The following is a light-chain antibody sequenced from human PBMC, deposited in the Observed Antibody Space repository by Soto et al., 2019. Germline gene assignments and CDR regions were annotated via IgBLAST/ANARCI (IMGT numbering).Light chain of an antibody. CDR3: QHRSNWPPVT. V-gene: IGKV3-11*01. Sequence: EIVLTQSPATLSLSSGETATLSCRASQSVSTSLAWYQQKTGQAPRLLIYDASNRAAGIPARFSGSGSGTDFPLTLSSLEPEDFAVYYCQHRSNWPPVTFGGGTKVEI. CDR1: QSVSTS. CDR2: DAS. J-gene: IGKJ4*01.